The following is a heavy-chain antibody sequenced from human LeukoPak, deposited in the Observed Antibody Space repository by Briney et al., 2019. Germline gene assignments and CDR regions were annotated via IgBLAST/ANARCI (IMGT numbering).Heavy chain of an antibody. D-gene: IGHD3-22*01. CDR2: ISSSSSTI. CDR1: GFTFSSYS. V-gene: IGHV3-48*01. CDR3: ARGSTYYDSSGQVPFDY. J-gene: IGHJ4*02. Sequence: GGSLRLSCAASGFTFSSYSMNWVRQAPGKGLEWGSYISSSSSTIYYADSVKGRFTVSRDNGKNTLYLQMNSLRAEDTAVYYCARGSTYYDSSGQVPFDYWGQGTLVTVSS.